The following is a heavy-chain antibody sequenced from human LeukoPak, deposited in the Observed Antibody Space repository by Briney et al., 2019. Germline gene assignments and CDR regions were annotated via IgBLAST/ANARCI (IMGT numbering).Heavy chain of an antibody. D-gene: IGHD4-17*01. CDR2: IYYSGST. CDR1: GGSISSYY. V-gene: IGHV4-59*01. Sequence: SETLSLTCTVSGGSISSYYWSWIRQPPGKGLEWIGYIYYSGSTNYNPSLKSRVTISVDTSKNQFSLKLSSVTAADTAVYYCARDQDYGDYEGLGYWGQGTLVTVSS. CDR3: ARDQDYGDYEGLGY. J-gene: IGHJ4*02.